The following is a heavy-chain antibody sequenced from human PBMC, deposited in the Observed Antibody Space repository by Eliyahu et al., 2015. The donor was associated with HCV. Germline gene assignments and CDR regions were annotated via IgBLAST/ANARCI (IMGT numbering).Heavy chain of an antibody. CDR2: IKGDGSRT. V-gene: IGHV3-74*03. CDR3: AKDLHVLGADY. J-gene: IGHJ4*02. Sequence: EVQLVESGGGSVQXGGSLRLSCAXSVCCCGGWXLRVXRQAPGKGLXWVXRIKGDGSRTEYADSVKGRFTISRDNAKSTLYLXINSLRAEDTAVYYCAKDLHVLGADYWGQGTLVTVSS. CDR1: VCCCGGWX. D-gene: IGHD1-26*01.